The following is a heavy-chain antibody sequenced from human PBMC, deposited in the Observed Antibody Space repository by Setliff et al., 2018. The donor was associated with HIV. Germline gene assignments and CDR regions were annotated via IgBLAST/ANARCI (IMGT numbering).Heavy chain of an antibody. CDR1: GGSISSSSYY. CDR2: ICYRGST. CDR3: ARGRYRSRWYASDHYYIDV. V-gene: IGHV4-39*01. Sequence: LSLTCTVSGGSISSSSYYWGWIRQPPGKGLQWIGSICYRGSTYYNPSLKSRVTISVDTSKNQFSLKLRSVTAADTALYYCARGRYRSRWYASDHYYIDVWGKGTTVTVSS. J-gene: IGHJ6*03. D-gene: IGHD6-13*01.